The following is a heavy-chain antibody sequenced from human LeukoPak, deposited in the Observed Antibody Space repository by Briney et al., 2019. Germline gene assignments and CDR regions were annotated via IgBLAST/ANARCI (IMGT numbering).Heavy chain of an antibody. CDR3: ARDEEITLGTDY. CDR2: IKEDGSEK. J-gene: IGHJ4*02. Sequence: GGSLRLSCAASGFTFNHYWMTWVRQAPGKGLEWVANIKEDGSEKYYVDSVRGRFTISRDNAKKSLYLEMNSLRAEDTAVYYCARDEEITLGTDYWGQGTLVTVSS. CDR1: GFTFNHYW. D-gene: IGHD3-16*01. V-gene: IGHV3-7*01.